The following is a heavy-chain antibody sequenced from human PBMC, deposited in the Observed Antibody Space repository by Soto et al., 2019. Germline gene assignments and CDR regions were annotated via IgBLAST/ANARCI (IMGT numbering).Heavy chain of an antibody. CDR3: ARDSAYYYGSGSYYIRYFDF. J-gene: IGHJ2*01. V-gene: IGHV3-30-3*01. CDR2: ISYDGINK. D-gene: IGHD3-22*01. CDR1: GLTFSSYA. Sequence: GGSLRLSCAASGLTFSSYAMHWVCQAPGKGLGWVAVISYDGINKYYADSVKGRFTISRDNSKNTLYLQMNSLRAEDTAVYYCARDSAYYYGSGSYYIRYFDFWGRGTRVTVSS.